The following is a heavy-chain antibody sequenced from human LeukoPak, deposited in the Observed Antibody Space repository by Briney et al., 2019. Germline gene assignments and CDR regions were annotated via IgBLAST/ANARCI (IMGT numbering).Heavy chain of an antibody. CDR1: GFTFSSYA. CDR3: AKDLYGAYYDFWSGYSPVDY. V-gene: IGHV3-23*01. D-gene: IGHD3-3*01. J-gene: IGHJ4*02. CDR2: ISGSGGST. Sequence: GGSLRLSCAASGFTFSSYAMSWVRQAPGKGLEWVSAISGSGGSTYYADSVKGRFPISRDNSKNTLYLQMNSLRAEDTAVYYCAKDLYGAYYDFWSGYSPVDYWGQGTLVTVSS.